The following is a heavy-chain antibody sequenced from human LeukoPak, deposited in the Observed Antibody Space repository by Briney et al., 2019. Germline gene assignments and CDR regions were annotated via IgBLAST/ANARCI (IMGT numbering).Heavy chain of an antibody. J-gene: IGHJ4*02. Sequence: PSETLSLICTVSGGSISTSNYYWGWIRQPPGKGLEWIGNIYYSGSTYYNPSLKSRVSISADTSKNQFSLKLSSVTAADTAVYYCASRGYDYDSSGYYFDYWGQGTLVTVSS. CDR2: IYYSGST. CDR3: ASRGYDYDSSGYYFDY. V-gene: IGHV4-39*01. CDR1: GGSISTSNYY. D-gene: IGHD3-22*01.